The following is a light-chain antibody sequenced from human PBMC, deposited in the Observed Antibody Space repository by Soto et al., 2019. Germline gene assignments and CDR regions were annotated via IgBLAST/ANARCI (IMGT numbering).Light chain of an antibody. V-gene: IGLV2-14*01. CDR2: KVS. J-gene: IGLJ1*01. CDR3: TSPTPGSLYV. Sequence: QSALTQPASVSGSPGQSITISCTGTSSDVGGYNYVSWYQQYPGRVPKLLIYKVSNRPSGISNRFSGSKSCNTASLTISGLQAEDEADDFFTSPTPGSLYVFGSGTKVTVL. CDR1: SSDVGGYNY.